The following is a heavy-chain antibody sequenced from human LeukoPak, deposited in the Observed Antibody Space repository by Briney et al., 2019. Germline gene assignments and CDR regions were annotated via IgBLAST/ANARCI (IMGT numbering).Heavy chain of an antibody. J-gene: IGHJ4*02. V-gene: IGHV1-46*01. Sequence: WMGIINPSGGSTSYAQKFQGRVTMTRDTSTSTVYMELSSLRSEDTAVYYCARLGATTQADYWGQGTLVTVSS. D-gene: IGHD1-26*01. CDR3: ARLGATTQADY. CDR2: INPSGGST.